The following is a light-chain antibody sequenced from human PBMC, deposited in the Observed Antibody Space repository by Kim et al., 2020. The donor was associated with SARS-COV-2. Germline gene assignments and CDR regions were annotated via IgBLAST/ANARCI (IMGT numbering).Light chain of an antibody. CDR3: HYYGTSFLT. CDR1: QSIISTY. J-gene: IGKJ4*01. CDR2: GAS. V-gene: IGKV3-20*01. Sequence: SPGKEATLSGRASQSIISTYLAWFQQKPGQAPRLLIYGASYRATDIPDRFSGSASGTVFTLTISRLEPEDSAVYYCHYYGTSFLTFGGGTKVDIK.